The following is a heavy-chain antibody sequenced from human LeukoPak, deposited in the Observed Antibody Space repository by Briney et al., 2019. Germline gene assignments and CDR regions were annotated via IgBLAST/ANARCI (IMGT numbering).Heavy chain of an antibody. J-gene: IGHJ4*02. V-gene: IGHV3-49*03. CDR3: TRAGKPPYFDY. Sequence: GGSLRLSCAASGFTFSDYAMSWFRQAPGKGLECVALIRGTPYGGTTEYAASVKGRFTISRDDSKSIAYLQMNSLKTEDTAVYYCTRAGKPPYFDYWGQGTLVIVSS. CDR1: GFTFSDYA. CDR2: IRGTPYGGTT.